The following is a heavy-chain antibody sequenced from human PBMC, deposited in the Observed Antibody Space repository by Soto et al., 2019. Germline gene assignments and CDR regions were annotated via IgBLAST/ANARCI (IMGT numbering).Heavy chain of an antibody. J-gene: IGHJ3*02. CDR1: GGSISSGGYY. Sequence: QVQLQESGPGLVKPSQTLSLTCTVSGGSISSGGYYWSWIRQHPGKGLEWIGYIYYSGSTYYNPSLKSRVTIAVDTSKNQFSLKLSSVTAADTAVYYCARSRYSSSWYGAFDIWGQGTMVTVSS. CDR2: IYYSGST. V-gene: IGHV4-31*03. CDR3: ARSRYSSSWYGAFDI. D-gene: IGHD6-13*01.